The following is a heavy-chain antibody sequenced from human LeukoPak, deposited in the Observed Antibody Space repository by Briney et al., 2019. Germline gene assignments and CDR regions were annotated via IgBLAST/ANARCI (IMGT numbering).Heavy chain of an antibody. CDR2: IFHKGYT. D-gene: IGHD3-16*01. J-gene: IGHJ6*02. CDR1: DDSITDYY. V-gene: IGHV4-59*01. Sequence: PSETLSLTCIVSDDSITDYYWSWIRQPPGKGLEWVGYIFHKGYTNYNPSLKSRVTISMDTSKKQFSLTLKSVTAADTAVYYCASTPLGDLDVWGQGTTVIVTS. CDR3: ASTPLGDLDV.